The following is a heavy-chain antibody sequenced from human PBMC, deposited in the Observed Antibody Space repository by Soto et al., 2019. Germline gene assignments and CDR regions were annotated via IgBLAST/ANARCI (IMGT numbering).Heavy chain of an antibody. CDR2: ISYDGSNK. CDR3: ARDAFRIPVRGRFWCDP. Sequence: QVQLVESGGGVVQPWRSLRLSCAASGFTFSSYAIHWVRQAPGKGLEWVSVISYDGSNKYYADSVKGRVTITRDNSKSPLDLQMNSLSAEDTAVDYCARDAFRIPVRGRFWCDPWGQGTLVTVSS. V-gene: IGHV3-30-3*01. J-gene: IGHJ5*02. CDR1: GFTFSSYA. D-gene: IGHD3-10*01.